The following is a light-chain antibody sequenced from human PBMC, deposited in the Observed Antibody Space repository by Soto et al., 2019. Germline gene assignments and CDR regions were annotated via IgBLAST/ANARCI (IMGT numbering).Light chain of an antibody. CDR2: GAS. V-gene: IGKV3-20*01. J-gene: IGKJ3*01. CDR3: QQFGSSPGFT. Sequence: EIVLTQSPGTLSLSPGERATVSCRASQSINNRYLAWYQQKPGQAPRLLIYGASSRATGIPDRFIGSGSGTDFTLTIRRLEPEDFAVYYCQQFGSSPGFTFGPGTKVDIK. CDR1: QSINNRY.